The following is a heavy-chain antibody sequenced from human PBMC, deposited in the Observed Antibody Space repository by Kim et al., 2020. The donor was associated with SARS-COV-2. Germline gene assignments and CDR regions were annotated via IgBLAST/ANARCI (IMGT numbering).Heavy chain of an antibody. V-gene: IGHV1-18*01. CDR2: ISAYNGNT. CDR1: GYTFTSYG. Sequence: ASVKVSCKASGYTFTSYGISWGRQAPGQGLEWMGWISAYNGNTNYAQKLQGRVTMTTDTSTSTAYMELRSLRSDDTAVYYCARDLRGDYFDSSGYPPFDYCGQETLVTVSS. CDR3: ARDLRGDYFDSSGYPPFDY. D-gene: IGHD3-22*01. J-gene: IGHJ4*02.